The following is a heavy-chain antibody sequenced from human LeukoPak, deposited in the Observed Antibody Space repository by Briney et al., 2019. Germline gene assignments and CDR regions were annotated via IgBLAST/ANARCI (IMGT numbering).Heavy chain of an antibody. CDR1: GGSVTTYH. Sequence: PSETLSLTCAVSGGSVTTYHWTWIRQPPGKGLEWIGYIDHSGYTNYNPSLKSRVTISVDTSKNQFSLKLSSVTAADTAVYYCASSRSDTAMALDYWGQGTLVTVSS. CDR2: IDHSGYT. D-gene: IGHD5-18*01. V-gene: IGHV4-59*08. J-gene: IGHJ4*02. CDR3: ASSRSDTAMALDY.